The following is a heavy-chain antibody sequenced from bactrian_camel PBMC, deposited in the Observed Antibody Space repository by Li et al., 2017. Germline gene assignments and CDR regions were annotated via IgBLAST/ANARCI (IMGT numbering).Heavy chain of an antibody. D-gene: IGHD5*01. J-gene: IGHJ4*01. Sequence: VQLVESGGGSVQIGGSLRLSCAVRSTMTYRSNALAWFRQVSGQEREGVAAIFTSGGLTEYADSAKGRFISSRDNSKNTVYLQLNGLKSEDTAMYYCTRETQWVGYHEMAEYWGQGTQVTVS. V-gene: IGHV3S53*01. CDR3: TRETQWVGYHEMAEY. CDR2: IFTSGGLT. CDR1: TMTYRSNA.